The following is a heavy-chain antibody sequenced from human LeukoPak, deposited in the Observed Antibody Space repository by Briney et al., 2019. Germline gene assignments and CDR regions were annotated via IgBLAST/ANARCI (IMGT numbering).Heavy chain of an antibody. J-gene: IGHJ6*04. D-gene: IGHD5-18*01. Sequence: GGSLRLSCAASGLTFSSYEMNWVRQAPGKGLKWVSHISRSGNTIFYADSVKGRFTISRDNAKNSLYLQMNSLRAEDTAVYYCAREVAAMVMYYGMDVWGKGTTVTVSS. CDR2: ISRSGNTI. CDR1: GLTFSSYE. V-gene: IGHV3-48*03. CDR3: AREVAAMVMYYGMDV.